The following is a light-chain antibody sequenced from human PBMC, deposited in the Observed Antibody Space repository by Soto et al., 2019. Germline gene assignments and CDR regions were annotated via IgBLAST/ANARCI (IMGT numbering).Light chain of an antibody. CDR1: QSVISN. V-gene: IGKV3-15*01. Sequence: SLSPATLSMYLGERATLSCRASQSVISNLAWYQQKPGQAPRLLINGASTRATGIPARFSGSGSGTQFTLTISSLQSEDFRPYYCPQYNTLPGPSAQRTNVAI. J-gene: IGKJ1*01. CDR3: PQYNTLPGP. CDR2: GAS.